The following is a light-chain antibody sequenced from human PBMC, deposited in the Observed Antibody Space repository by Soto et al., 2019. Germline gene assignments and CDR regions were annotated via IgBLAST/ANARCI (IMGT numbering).Light chain of an antibody. Sequence: QSALTQPASVSGSPGQSITISCTGTSSDVGGYNYVSWYQQSPGKAPKLMIYDVSHRPSGVSNRFSGSKSGNTASLTISGLQAEDEADYYCSSYTPSSTPLCVFGTGTKLTVL. CDR2: DVS. CDR3: SSYTPSSTPLCV. J-gene: IGLJ1*01. V-gene: IGLV2-14*01. CDR1: SSDVGGYNY.